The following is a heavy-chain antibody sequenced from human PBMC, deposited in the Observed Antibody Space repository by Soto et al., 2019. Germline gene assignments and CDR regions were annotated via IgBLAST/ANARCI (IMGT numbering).Heavy chain of an antibody. CDR2: IYHSGST. Sequence: QVQLQESGPGLVKPSGTLSLTCAVSGGSISSSNWWSWVRQPPGKGLEWIGEIYHSGSTNYNPSLQSRVTISVDKSKNQFSLELSSVTAADTAVYYCAREGLRFLEHVVGFGMDVWGQGTTVTVSS. D-gene: IGHD3-3*01. J-gene: IGHJ6*02. CDR3: AREGLRFLEHVVGFGMDV. V-gene: IGHV4-4*02. CDR1: GGSISSSNW.